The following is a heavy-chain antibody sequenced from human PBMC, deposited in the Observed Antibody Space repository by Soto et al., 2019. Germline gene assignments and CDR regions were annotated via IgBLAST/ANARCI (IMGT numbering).Heavy chain of an antibody. J-gene: IGHJ6*02. V-gene: IGHV1-69*01. CDR1: GGSFSSYV. D-gene: IGHD2-8*01. Sequence: QVQLVQSGAEVKKPGSSVKVSCKAPGGSFSSYVISWQRQAPGQGLEWMGGIIPIFGTASYAQKFQGRVTIAAVESTSTAYMELSSLKCEDTAVYYCARPMAYAMRGWVGMDVWGQGTTVTGSS. CDR2: IIPIFGTA. CDR3: ARPMAYAMRGWVGMDV.